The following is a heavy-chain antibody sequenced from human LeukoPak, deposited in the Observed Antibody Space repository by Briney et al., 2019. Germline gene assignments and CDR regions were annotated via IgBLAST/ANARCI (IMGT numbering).Heavy chain of an antibody. Sequence: ASVKVSCKASGYTFTGYYMHWVRQAPRQRLEWMGRINPNSGGTNYAQKFQGRVTMTRDTSISTAYMELSRLRSGDPAVYYCARELLGDYVWGSYLGGWGQGTLVTVSS. CDR3: ARELLGDYVWGSYLGG. J-gene: IGHJ4*02. D-gene: IGHD3-16*02. CDR1: GYTFTGYY. V-gene: IGHV1-2*06. CDR2: INPNSGGT.